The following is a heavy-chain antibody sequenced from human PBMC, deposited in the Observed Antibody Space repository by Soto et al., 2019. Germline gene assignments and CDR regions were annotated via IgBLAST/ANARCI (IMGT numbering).Heavy chain of an antibody. CDR2: ISAYNGNT. CDR1: GYTFTSYG. D-gene: IGHD3-3*01. CDR3: ARVAIRFLEWSYDAFDI. Sequence: PSVKVSCKASGYTFTSYGISWVRQAPGQGLEWMGWISAYNGNTNYAQKLQGRVTMTTDTSTSTAYMELRSLRSDDTAVYYCARVAIRFLEWSYDAFDIWGQGTMVTVSS. J-gene: IGHJ3*02. V-gene: IGHV1-18*01.